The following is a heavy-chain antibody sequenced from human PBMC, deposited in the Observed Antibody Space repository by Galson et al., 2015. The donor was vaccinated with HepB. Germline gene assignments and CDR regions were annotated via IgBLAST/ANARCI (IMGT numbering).Heavy chain of an antibody. J-gene: IGHJ5*02. D-gene: IGHD1-26*01. Sequence: SLRLSCAASAFPFSSYAMSGVRLAPGKGLEWVSTMNGNGDRLYYADSVKGRFTISRDNSKTTLYLQMKSLRVEDTAIYYCAKDEVGASWSDPRGQGTLVTVSS. V-gene: IGHV3-23*01. CDR3: AKDEVGASWSDP. CDR2: MNGNGDRL. CDR1: AFPFSSYA.